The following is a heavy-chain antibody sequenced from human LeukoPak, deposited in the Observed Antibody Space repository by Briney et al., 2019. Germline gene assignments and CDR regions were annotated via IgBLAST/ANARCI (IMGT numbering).Heavy chain of an antibody. CDR2: IIPIFGTA. Sequence: SVKVSCKASGGTFSSYAISWVRQAPGQGLEWMGGIIPIFGTANYAQKFQGRVTITADESTSTAYMELSSLRSEDTAVYYCARALGYCSSTSCYPDDCWGQGTLVTVSS. CDR3: ARALGYCSSTSCYPDDC. D-gene: IGHD2-2*01. V-gene: IGHV1-69*13. J-gene: IGHJ4*02. CDR1: GGTFSSYA.